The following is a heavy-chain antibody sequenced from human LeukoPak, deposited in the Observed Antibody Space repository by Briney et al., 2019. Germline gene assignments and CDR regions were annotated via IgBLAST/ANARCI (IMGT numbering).Heavy chain of an antibody. CDR1: GGTFSSYA. D-gene: IGHD5-24*01. J-gene: IGHJ4*02. CDR3: ARDQEMAQGGY. Sequence: AASVKVSCKASGGTFSSYAISWVRQGPGQGLEWMGRIIPVFGIANYEQKFQGRVTITADKSTSTAYMELSSLRSEDTAVYYCARDQEMAQGGYWGQGTLVTVSS. CDR2: IIPVFGIA. V-gene: IGHV1-69*04.